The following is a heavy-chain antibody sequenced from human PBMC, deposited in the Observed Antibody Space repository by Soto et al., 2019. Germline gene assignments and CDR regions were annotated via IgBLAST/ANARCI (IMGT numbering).Heavy chain of an antibody. CDR3: ASRSSGWYFDY. Sequence: GGSLRLSCAASGFTFSSYAMNWVRQAPGKGLEWVSVISGSGGSTYYADSVKGRFTISRDNSKNTLYLQMNSLRADDTAVYYCASRSSGWYFDYWGQGTLVTVLL. V-gene: IGHV3-23*01. CDR1: GFTFSSYA. D-gene: IGHD6-19*01. CDR2: ISGSGGST. J-gene: IGHJ4*02.